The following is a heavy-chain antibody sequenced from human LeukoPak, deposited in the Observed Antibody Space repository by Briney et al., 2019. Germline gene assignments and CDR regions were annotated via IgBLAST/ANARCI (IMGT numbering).Heavy chain of an antibody. CDR3: AKGIGVAIDWFDP. Sequence: GGSLRLSCAASGFTFSSYSMNWVRQAPGKGLEWVSYISSSSSTIYYADSVKGRFTISRDNAKNSLYLQMNSLRAEDTALYYCAKGIGVAIDWFDPWGQGTLVTVSS. V-gene: IGHV3-48*01. CDR1: GFTFSSYS. CDR2: ISSSSSTI. J-gene: IGHJ5*02. D-gene: IGHD6-19*01.